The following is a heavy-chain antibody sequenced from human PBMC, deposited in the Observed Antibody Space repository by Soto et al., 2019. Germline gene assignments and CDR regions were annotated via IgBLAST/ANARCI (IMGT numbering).Heavy chain of an antibody. CDR3: AKDVVVGATPGLGDYYYYYGMDV. V-gene: IGHV3-30*18. J-gene: IGHJ6*02. Sequence: GGSLRLSCAASGFTFSSYGMHWVRQAPGKGLEWVAVISYDGSNKYYADSVKGRFTISRDNSKNTLYLQMNSLRAEDTAVYYCAKDVVVGATPGLGDYYYYYGMDVWGQGTTVTVSS. CDR2: ISYDGSNK. D-gene: IGHD1-26*01. CDR1: GFTFSSYG.